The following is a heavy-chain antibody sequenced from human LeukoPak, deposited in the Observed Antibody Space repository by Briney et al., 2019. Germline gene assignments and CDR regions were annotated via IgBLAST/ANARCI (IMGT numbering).Heavy chain of an antibody. D-gene: IGHD3-10*01. CDR3: ARKAGYYYGSGDY. J-gene: IGHJ4*02. Sequence: PGRSLRLSCAASGFTFSSYGMHWVRQAPGKGLEWVSAIGGSGASTYYADSVKGRFTISRDNSKNTLYLQMNSLRAEDTAVYYCARKAGYYYGSGDYWGQGTLVTVSS. CDR2: IGGSGAST. CDR1: GFTFSSYG. V-gene: IGHV3-23*01.